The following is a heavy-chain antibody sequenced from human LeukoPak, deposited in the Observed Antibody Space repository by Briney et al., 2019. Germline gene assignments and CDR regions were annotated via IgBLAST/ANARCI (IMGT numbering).Heavy chain of an antibody. CDR2: IRYDGNNK. J-gene: IGHJ4*02. Sequence: GGSLRLSCAASGFTFSSYGMRWVRQAPGKGLEWVAFIRYDGNNKYYADSVKGRFTISRDNSKNTLYLQMNSLRAEDTAVYYCAKGDYYDSSGYPVDYWGQGTLVTVSS. V-gene: IGHV3-30*02. D-gene: IGHD3-22*01. CDR1: GFTFSSYG. CDR3: AKGDYYDSSGYPVDY.